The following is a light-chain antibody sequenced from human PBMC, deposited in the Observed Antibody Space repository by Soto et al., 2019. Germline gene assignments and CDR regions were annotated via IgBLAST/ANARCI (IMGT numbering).Light chain of an antibody. Sequence: DIQMTQSPSTLSASVGDRVTITCRASQSISSWLAWYQQKPGKAPKILIYDASSLESGVPSRFSGSGSGTEFTLTISSLQSDDFATDYCQQYNSYFTFGPGTKVDIK. V-gene: IGKV1-5*01. J-gene: IGKJ3*01. CDR2: DAS. CDR1: QSISSW. CDR3: QQYNSYFT.